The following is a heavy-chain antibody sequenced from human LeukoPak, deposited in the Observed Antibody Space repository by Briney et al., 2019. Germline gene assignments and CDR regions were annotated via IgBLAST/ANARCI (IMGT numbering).Heavy chain of an antibody. CDR1: GFTFSSYG. CDR3: ARGPRITGTDY. V-gene: IGHV3-30*03. D-gene: IGHD3-3*01. J-gene: IGHJ4*02. CDR2: ISYDGSNK. Sequence: GRSLRLSCAASGFTFSSYGMHWVRQAPGKGLEWVAVISYDGSNKYYADSVKGRFTISRDNSKNTLYLQMNSLRAEDTAVYYCARGPRITGTDYWGQGTLVTVSS.